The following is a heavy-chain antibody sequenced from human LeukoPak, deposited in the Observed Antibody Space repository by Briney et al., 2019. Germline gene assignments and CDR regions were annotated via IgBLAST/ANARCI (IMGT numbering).Heavy chain of an antibody. Sequence: GRSLRLSCATSGFTFSSYAMHWVRQAPGKGLEWVAVISYDLNKYYADSVTGRFTISRDNSQNTLYLQLNSLRDEDTAVYYFAREGVYFDHWGQGTLVTVSS. V-gene: IGHV3-30*04. D-gene: IGHD2-8*01. CDR1: GFTFSSYA. CDR3: AREGVYFDH. J-gene: IGHJ4*02. CDR2: ISYDLNK.